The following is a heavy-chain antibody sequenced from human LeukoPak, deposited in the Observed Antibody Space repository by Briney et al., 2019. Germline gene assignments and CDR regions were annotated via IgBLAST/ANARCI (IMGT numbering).Heavy chain of an antibody. CDR3: ARNRRWGSGSYDVGGDWFDP. J-gene: IGHJ5*02. CDR2: IYHSGST. CDR1: GYSISSGYY. Sequence: PSETLSLTCTVSGYSISSGYYWGWIRQPPGKGLEWIGSIYHSGSTYYNPSLKSRVTISVDTSKNQFSLKLSSVTAADTAVYYCARNRRWGSGSYDVGGDWFDPWGQGTLVTVSS. D-gene: IGHD3-10*01. V-gene: IGHV4-38-2*02.